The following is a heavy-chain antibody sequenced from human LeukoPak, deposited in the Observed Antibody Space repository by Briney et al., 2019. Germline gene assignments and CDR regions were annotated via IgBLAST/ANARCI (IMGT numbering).Heavy chain of an antibody. CDR3: ARLGFSNSGSYLAPSDY. Sequence: PSETLSLTCSVSGGTFNSYYWNWIRQPPGKGVEWIGYIYYTGSTNYNPSPKSRVTFSVDMSKNKFSLKLTSVTAADTAVYYCARLGFSNSGSYLAPSDYWGQGTLVTVSS. V-gene: IGHV4-59*08. CDR1: GGTFNSYY. CDR2: IYYTGST. J-gene: IGHJ4*02. D-gene: IGHD1-26*01.